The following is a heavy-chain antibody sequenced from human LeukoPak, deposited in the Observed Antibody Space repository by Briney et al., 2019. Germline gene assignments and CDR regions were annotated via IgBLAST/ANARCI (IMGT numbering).Heavy chain of an antibody. D-gene: IGHD3-22*01. V-gene: IGHV4-30-4*01. Sequence: SETLSVTCTVSGGSIITGDHFWSWIRQPPGKGLEWIGFFYYIGSTYYKPSLKSRINISVDTSKNQLSLKLNSVTAADTAVYYCARVLDEDDSSGFRSLMNDYWGQGTLVTVSS. J-gene: IGHJ4*02. CDR3: ARVLDEDDSSGFRSLMNDY. CDR2: FYYIGST. CDR1: GGSIITGDHF.